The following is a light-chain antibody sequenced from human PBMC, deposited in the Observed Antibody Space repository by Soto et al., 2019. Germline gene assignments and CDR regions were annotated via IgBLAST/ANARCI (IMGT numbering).Light chain of an antibody. J-gene: IGLJ1*01. V-gene: IGLV2-8*01. CDR1: SSDVGFYNF. Sequence: QSALTQPPSASGSPGQSLTVSCTGTSSDVGFYNFVSWYQQRPGKAPKLVIYEVTKRPSGVPDRFSGSKSGSTASLTVSGLQADDEADYYCASYTDSSTLGLYVFGTGTKVTVL. CDR3: ASYTDSSTLGLYV. CDR2: EVT.